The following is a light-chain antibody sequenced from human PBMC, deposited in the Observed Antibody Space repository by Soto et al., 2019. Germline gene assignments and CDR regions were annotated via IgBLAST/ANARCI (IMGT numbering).Light chain of an antibody. CDR2: SVS. V-gene: IGKV1-16*01. CDR1: QGVNNH. J-gene: IGKJ1*01. CDR3: QQYYRYPWT. Sequence: DIQMTQSPSSLSASVGDRITIACRASQGVNNHLAWFQQKPAKAPKSLISSVSSLQSGVPSRFSGSGSGTDFTLTISSLQPEDFATYYCQQYYRYPWTFGRGTRLEIK.